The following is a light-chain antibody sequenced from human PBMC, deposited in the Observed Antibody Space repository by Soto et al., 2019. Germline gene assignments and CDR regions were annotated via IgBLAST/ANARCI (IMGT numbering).Light chain of an antibody. CDR3: QQYDSSPT. Sequence: EIVLTQSPGTLSLSPGDRATLSCRASQSISRSLAWYQQKPGQAPRLLIYGSSSRATGIPDRFSGSGSGTDFTLTINRLEPEDFVVYYCQQYDSSPTFGQGTKVEIK. V-gene: IGKV3-20*01. CDR2: GSS. J-gene: IGKJ1*01. CDR1: QSISRS.